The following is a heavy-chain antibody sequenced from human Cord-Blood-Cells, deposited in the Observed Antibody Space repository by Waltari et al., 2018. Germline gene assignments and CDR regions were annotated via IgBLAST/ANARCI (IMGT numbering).Heavy chain of an antibody. J-gene: IGHJ6*02. CDR2: INPICGTA. CDR1: GGTFSSYA. V-gene: IGHV1-69*01. CDR3: ARGRPAYSYYYYYGMDV. Sequence: QVQLVQSGAAGKKPGSSVKVSCKASGGTFSSYAISWVRQAPGPGLEWMGGINPICGTANYEQKFQGRVTITADESTSTAYMELSSLRSEDTAVYYCARGRPAYSYYYYYGMDVWGQGTTVTVSS. D-gene: IGHD3-16*01.